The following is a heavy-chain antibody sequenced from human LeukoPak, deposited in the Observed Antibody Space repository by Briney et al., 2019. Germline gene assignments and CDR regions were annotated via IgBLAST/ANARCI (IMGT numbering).Heavy chain of an antibody. Sequence: SVKVSCKASGGTFSSYAISWVRQAPGQGLEWMGRIISILGIANYAQKFQGRVTITADKSTSTAYMELSSLRSEDTAVYYCARGHITMVRGVIHNWFDPWGQGTLVTVSS. CDR1: GGTFSSYA. V-gene: IGHV1-69*04. D-gene: IGHD3-10*01. CDR3: ARGHITMVRGVIHNWFDP. J-gene: IGHJ5*02. CDR2: IISILGIA.